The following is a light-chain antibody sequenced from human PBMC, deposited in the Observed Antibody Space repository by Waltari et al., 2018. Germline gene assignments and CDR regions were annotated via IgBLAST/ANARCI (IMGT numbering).Light chain of an antibody. V-gene: IGLV1-44*01. J-gene: IGLJ2*01. CDR1: SSNIGTYN. CDR3: AAWDGSLNGVV. CDR2: LNN. Sequence: QSVLTQPPSASGTPGQRVTISCSGSSSNIGTYNVNWYQHLPGAAPKLLICLNNQRPSGVPDRFSASKSGTSASLDISGLQSEDEADYYCAAWDGSLNGVVFGGGTKLTVL.